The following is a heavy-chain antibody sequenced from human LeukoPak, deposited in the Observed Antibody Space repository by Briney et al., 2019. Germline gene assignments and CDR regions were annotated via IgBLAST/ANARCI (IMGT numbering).Heavy chain of an antibody. CDR2: VSDSSDV. Sequence: GGSLRLSCAASGFTFSTYTMNWVRQAPGKGLERVSTVSDSSDVHYSDSVKGRFTISRDNARNSLYLQMNSLRDEDTAVYYCARDGLHTAHFDYWGQGTLVTVSS. D-gene: IGHD5-18*01. CDR3: ARDGLHTAHFDY. CDR1: GFTFSTYT. V-gene: IGHV3-48*02. J-gene: IGHJ4*02.